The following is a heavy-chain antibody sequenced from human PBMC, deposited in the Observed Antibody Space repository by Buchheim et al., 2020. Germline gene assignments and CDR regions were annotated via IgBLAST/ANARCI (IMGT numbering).Heavy chain of an antibody. J-gene: IGHJ4*02. CDR2: ISGSGGVK. CDR3: AKGDYETDY. D-gene: IGHD4-17*01. V-gene: IGHV3-23*01. CDR1: GFTFSTYA. Sequence: EVQLLESGGGLVQPGESLRLSCAASGFTFSTYAMTWVRQAPGKGLEWISIISGSGGVKDYADSVKGRFTISRDTSKNTMYLQMNSLRAEDTAVYYCAKGDYETDYWGQGTL.